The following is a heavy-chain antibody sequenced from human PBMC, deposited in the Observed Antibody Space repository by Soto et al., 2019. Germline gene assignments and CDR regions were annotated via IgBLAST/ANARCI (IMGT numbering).Heavy chain of an antibody. D-gene: IGHD5-18*01. CDR1: GFTFSSYA. CDR2: ISGSGGST. V-gene: IGHV3-23*01. CDR3: GKVRVFSYCYCIEY. Sequence: EVQLLESGGGLVQPGGSLRLSCAASGFTFSSYAMSWVRQAPGKGLEWVSAISGSGGSTYYADSVKGRFAISGDNSQNTLYQQMNSLIAEDKVVYYCGKVRVFSYCYCIEY. J-gene: IGHJ1*01.